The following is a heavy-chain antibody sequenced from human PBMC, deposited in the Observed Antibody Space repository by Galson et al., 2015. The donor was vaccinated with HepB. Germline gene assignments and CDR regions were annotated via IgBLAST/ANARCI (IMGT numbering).Heavy chain of an antibody. CDR1: GITFSSYS. CDR2: ISSSSSTI. CDR3: ARDPRRFVGGDCCDY. D-gene: IGHD2-21*02. Sequence: SLRLSCAASGITFSSYSMNWVRQAPGKGLEWVSYISSSSSTIYYADSVKGRFTISRDNAKNSLYLQMNSLRAEDTAVYYCARDPRRFVGGDCCDYWGQGTLVTVSS. J-gene: IGHJ4*02. V-gene: IGHV3-48*04.